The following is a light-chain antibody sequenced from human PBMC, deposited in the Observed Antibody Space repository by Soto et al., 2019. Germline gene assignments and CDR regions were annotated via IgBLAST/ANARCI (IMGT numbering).Light chain of an antibody. J-gene: IGLJ2*01. CDR3: NSYTSSSTRV. V-gene: IGLV2-14*03. CDR2: DVS. Sequence: QSALTQPASVSGSPGQSITISCTGTSSDVGGYSYVSWYQQHPGKAPKLLIYDVSHRPSGVSSRFSGSKSGNTASLTISGLLAEDEALYYCNSYTSSSTRVFGGGTKLTVL. CDR1: SSDVGGYSY.